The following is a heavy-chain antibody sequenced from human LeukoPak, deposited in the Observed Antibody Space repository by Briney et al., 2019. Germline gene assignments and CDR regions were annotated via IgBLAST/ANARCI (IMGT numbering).Heavy chain of an antibody. CDR1: GITCDNNW. J-gene: IGHJ5*02. CDR2: INNDGGDP. D-gene: IGHD5/OR15-5a*01. CDR3: ARRVLRNWFVT. V-gene: IGHV3-74*01. Sequence: GGSVTLSRSVSGITCDNNWMEWVRPGPGKGLVGMSSINNDGGDPIYTDPVKGRFSVSRDNAKNRLHLEMNGLRGEHTGVYYCARRVLRNWFVTWGKGARLTVTS.